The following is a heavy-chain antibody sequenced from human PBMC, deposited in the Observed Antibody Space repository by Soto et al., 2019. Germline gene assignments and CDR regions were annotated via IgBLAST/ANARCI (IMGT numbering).Heavy chain of an antibody. CDR1: GGTFSSYA. CDR2: IIPIFGTA. J-gene: IGHJ6*02. CDR3: ARALHYYGSGSQPTIYYYYGMDV. Sequence: SVKVSCKASGGTFSSYAISWVRQAPGQGLEWMGGIIPIFGTANYAQKFQGRVTITADESTSTAYMELSSLRSEDTAVYYCARALHYYGSGSQPTIYYYYGMDVWGQGTTVTVSS. D-gene: IGHD3-10*01. V-gene: IGHV1-69*13.